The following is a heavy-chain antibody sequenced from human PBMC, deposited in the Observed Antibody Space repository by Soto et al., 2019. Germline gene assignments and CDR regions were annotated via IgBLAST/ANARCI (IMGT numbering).Heavy chain of an antibody. Sequence: EVQLLESGGGLVQPGGSLRLSCAASGFTFSSYAMSWVRQAPGKGLEWVPAISGSGGSTYYADSVKGRFTISRHNSKNTLDLQMNSLRAEDTAVYYCAKVGATTYGAFDLWGQGTMVTVSS. CDR2: ISGSGGST. CDR1: GFTFSSYA. V-gene: IGHV3-23*01. D-gene: IGHD1-26*01. J-gene: IGHJ3*01. CDR3: AKVGATTYGAFDL.